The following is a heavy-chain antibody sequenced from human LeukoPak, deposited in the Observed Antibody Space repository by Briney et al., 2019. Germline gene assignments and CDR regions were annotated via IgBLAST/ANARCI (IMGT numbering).Heavy chain of an antibody. CDR1: GGSISSYY. Sequence: KPSETLSLTCTVSGGSISSYYWSWIRQPPGKGLEWIGYIYYGGSTNYNPSLKSRVTISIDTSTNQFSLKLSSVTAADTAVYFCARRTSSNYVDYWGQGTLVTVSS. CDR3: ARRTSSNYVDY. CDR2: IYYGGST. V-gene: IGHV4-59*01. D-gene: IGHD4-11*01. J-gene: IGHJ4*02.